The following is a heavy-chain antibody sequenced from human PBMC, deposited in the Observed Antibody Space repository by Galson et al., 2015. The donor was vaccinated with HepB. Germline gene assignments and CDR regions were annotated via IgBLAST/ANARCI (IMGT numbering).Heavy chain of an antibody. CDR3: TSTLICSGGSCYSGAYYYYYYMDV. D-gene: IGHD2-15*01. CDR2: IRSKANSYAT. Sequence: SLRLSCAASGFTFSGSAMHWVRQASGKGLEWVGRIRSKANSYATAYAASVKGRFTTSRDDSKNTAYLQMNSLKTEDTAVYYCTSTLICSGGSCYSGAYYYYYYMDVWGKGTTVTVSS. V-gene: IGHV3-73*01. J-gene: IGHJ6*03. CDR1: GFTFSGSA.